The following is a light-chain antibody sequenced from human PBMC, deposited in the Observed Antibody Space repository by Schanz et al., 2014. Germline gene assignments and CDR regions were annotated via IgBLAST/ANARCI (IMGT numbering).Light chain of an antibody. Sequence: QSVLTQPPSVSGAPGQRVTISCTGSSSNLGAGYDVHWFQQLPGTAPKLLMYANTKRPSGVPDRFSGSKSGTSASLAISGLQSEDEADYYCTVWDDTLTGRVFGGGTKLTVL. V-gene: IGLV1-40*01. J-gene: IGLJ3*02. CDR2: ANT. CDR1: SSNLGAGYD. CDR3: TVWDDTLTGRV.